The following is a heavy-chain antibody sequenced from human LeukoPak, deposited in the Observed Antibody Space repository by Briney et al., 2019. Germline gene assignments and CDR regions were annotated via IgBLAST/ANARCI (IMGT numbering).Heavy chain of an antibody. CDR1: GYTFTGYY. J-gene: IGHJ4*02. Sequence: ASVKVSCKASGYTFTGYYMHWVRQAPGQGLKWMGWINPNSGGTNYAQKFQGRVTMTRDTSISTAYMELSRLRSDDTAVDYCSAAGSYYFDYWGQGTLVTVSS. V-gene: IGHV1-2*02. CDR2: INPNSGGT. CDR3: SAAGSYYFDY. D-gene: IGHD6-13*01.